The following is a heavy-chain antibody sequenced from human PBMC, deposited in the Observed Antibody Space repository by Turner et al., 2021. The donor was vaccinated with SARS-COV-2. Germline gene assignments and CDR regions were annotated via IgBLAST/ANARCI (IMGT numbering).Heavy chain of an antibody. Sequence: QLQLQESGPGLVKSSETLSLTCTVSGGSISSSNYYWGWIRQPPGKGLEWIGSVYDSGSTYYNPSLKSRLTISVDTSKNQFSLKLSSVTAADTAVYYCARFEYGYSYSFGFDYWGQGTLVTVSS. CDR2: VYDSGST. D-gene: IGHD5-18*01. V-gene: IGHV4-39*01. J-gene: IGHJ4*02. CDR3: ARFEYGYSYSFGFDY. CDR1: GGSISSSNYY.